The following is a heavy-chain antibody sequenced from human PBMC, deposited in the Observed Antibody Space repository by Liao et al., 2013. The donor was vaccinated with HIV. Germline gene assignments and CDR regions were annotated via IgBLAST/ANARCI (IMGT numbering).Heavy chain of an antibody. V-gene: IGHV4-39*07. J-gene: IGHJ4*02. Sequence: QLQLQESGPGLVKPSETLSLTCTVSGGSISSSSYYWGWIRQPPGKGLEWIGSIYYSGSTYYNPSLKSRVTISVDTSKNQFSLKLSSVTAADTAVYYCARNFPGFLCSSTSCYTGLAAAGPFDYWGQGTLVTVSS. CDR1: GGSISSSSYY. D-gene: IGHD2-2*02. CDR3: ARNFPGFLCSSTSCYTGLAAAGPFDY. CDR2: IYYSGST.